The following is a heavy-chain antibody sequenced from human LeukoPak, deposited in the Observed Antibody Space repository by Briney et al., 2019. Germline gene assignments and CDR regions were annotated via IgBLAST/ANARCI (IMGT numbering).Heavy chain of an antibody. J-gene: IGHJ5*02. CDR2: IGGSGDKT. Sequence: GGSLRLACAASGFTFSDYYMSWIRQAPGKGLEWVSTIGGSGDKTFYADSVKGRFTISRDNSKNTLHLQMSTLTGEDTPLSYRVRRGDASSGWGDHASWGPGALVTLSS. V-gene: IGHV3-23*01. CDR1: GFTFSDYY. D-gene: IGHD6-19*01. CDR3: VRRGDASSGWGDHAS.